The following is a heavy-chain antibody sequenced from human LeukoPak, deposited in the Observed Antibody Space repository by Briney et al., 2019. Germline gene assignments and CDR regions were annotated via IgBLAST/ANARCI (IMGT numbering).Heavy chain of an antibody. CDR2: IIPILGIA. J-gene: IGHJ5*02. CDR3: ARDRFGDQLLGVYWFDP. V-gene: IGHV1-69*04. Sequence: SVKVSCKASGGTFSSYAISWVRQAPGQGLEWMGRIIPILGIAHYAQKFQGRVTITADKSTSTAYMELSSLRSEDTAVYYCARDRFGDQLLGVYWFDPWGQGTLVTVSS. CDR1: GGTFSSYA. D-gene: IGHD2-2*01.